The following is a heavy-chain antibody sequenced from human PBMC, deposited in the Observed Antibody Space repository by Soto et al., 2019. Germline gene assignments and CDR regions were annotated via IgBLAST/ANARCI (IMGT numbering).Heavy chain of an antibody. CDR1: GFSLTTSGVG. CDR3: AHRVLRTVFGLVTTTAIYFDF. V-gene: IGHV2-5*02. D-gene: IGHD3-3*01. CDR2: IYWDDDK. Sequence: QITLNESGPTPVIPRQTLTLTCTFSGFSLTTSGVGVGWIRQSPGKAPEWLALIYWDDDKRYSPSLKSRLTITKDTSTNQVVLTMADLDPADTATYYCAHRVLRTVFGLVTTTAIYFDFWGQGTPVAVSS. J-gene: IGHJ4*02.